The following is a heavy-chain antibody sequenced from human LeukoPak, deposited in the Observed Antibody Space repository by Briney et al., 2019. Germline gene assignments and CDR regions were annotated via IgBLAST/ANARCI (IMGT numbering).Heavy chain of an antibody. V-gene: IGHV4-39*01. Sequence: SETLSLTCTVSGGSISSSSYYWGWIRQPPGKGLEWMGSIYYSGSTYYNPSLKSRVTISVDTSKNQFSLKLSSVTAADTAVYYCARGRRDGYNRYYFDYWGQGTLVTVSS. D-gene: IGHD5-24*01. CDR3: ARGRRDGYNRYYFDY. CDR2: IYYSGST. J-gene: IGHJ4*02. CDR1: GGSISSSSYY.